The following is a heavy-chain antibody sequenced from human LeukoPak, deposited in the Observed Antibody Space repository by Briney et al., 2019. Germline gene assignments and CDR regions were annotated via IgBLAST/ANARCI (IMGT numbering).Heavy chain of an antibody. J-gene: IGHJ3*02. Sequence: PSETLSLTCTVSGGSISSYYWSWIRQPPGKGLEWIGYIYYSGSTNYNPSLMSRVTISVDTSKNQFSLKLSSVTAADTAVYYCARVSGSSGYPAEAFDIWGQGAMVTVSS. CDR1: GGSISSYY. V-gene: IGHV4-59*01. CDR3: ARVSGSSGYPAEAFDI. D-gene: IGHD3-22*01. CDR2: IYYSGST.